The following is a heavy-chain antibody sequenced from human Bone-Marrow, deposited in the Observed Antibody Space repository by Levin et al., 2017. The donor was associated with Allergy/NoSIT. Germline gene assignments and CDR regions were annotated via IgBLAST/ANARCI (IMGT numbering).Heavy chain of an antibody. CDR1: GFTISSFG. J-gene: IGHJ4*02. CDR2: ISYDGSNK. Sequence: LSLPCAVSGFTISSFGMHWVRQAPGKGLEWVAAISYDGSNKFADSVKGRFTISRDNSRNTLFLQMNSLRAEDTAVYFCAKGLEGCGNDCYILAYWGQGALVTVSS. D-gene: IGHD2-21*02. V-gene: IGHV3-30*18. CDR3: AKGLEGCGNDCYILAY.